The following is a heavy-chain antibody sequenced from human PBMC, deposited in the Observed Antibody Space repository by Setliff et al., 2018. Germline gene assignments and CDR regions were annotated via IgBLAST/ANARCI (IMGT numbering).Heavy chain of an antibody. CDR2: IYSSGST. CDR3: ARESRYYYDNLGTLDY. Sequence: SETLSLTCTVSGGSISSGDYYWSWIRQPPGKGLEWIGYIYSSGSTYYNPSLKSRVSISIDTSKNQFSLKLSSVTAADTAVYYCARESRYYYDNLGTLDYWGQGTLVTVSS. J-gene: IGHJ4*02. CDR1: GGSISSGDYY. V-gene: IGHV4-30-4*08. D-gene: IGHD3-22*01.